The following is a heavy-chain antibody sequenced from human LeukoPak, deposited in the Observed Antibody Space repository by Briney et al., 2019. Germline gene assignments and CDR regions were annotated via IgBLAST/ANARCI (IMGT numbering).Heavy chain of an antibody. CDR3: ASGAAWGYYYDSSGHPLGY. CDR2: YRSNGGST. V-gene: IGHV3-64*01. CDR1: GFTFSSYS. D-gene: IGHD3-22*01. J-gene: IGHJ4*02. Sequence: GSLRLFCAASGFTFSSYSIQWVRQAPGEGLEYFSAYRSNGGSTYYANSVKGRFTISRDNSKNTLYLQMGSLRAEDMAVYYCASGAAWGYYYDSSGHPLGYWGQGTLVTVSS.